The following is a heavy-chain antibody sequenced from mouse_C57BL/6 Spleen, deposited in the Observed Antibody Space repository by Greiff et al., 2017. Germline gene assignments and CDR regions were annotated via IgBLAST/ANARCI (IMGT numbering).Heavy chain of an antibody. CDR3: ARDSGKVYYFDY. Sequence: VQLKESGPELVKPGASVKIPCKASGYTFTDYNMDWVKQSHGKSLEWIGDINPNNGGTIYNQKFKGKATLTVDKSSSTAYMELRSLTSDDTAVYYCARDSGKVYYFDYWGQGTTLTVSS. V-gene: IGHV1-18*01. J-gene: IGHJ2*01. CDR2: INPNNGGT. CDR1: GYTFTDYN.